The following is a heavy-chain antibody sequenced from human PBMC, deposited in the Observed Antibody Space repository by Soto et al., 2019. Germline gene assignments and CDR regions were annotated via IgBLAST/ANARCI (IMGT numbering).Heavy chain of an antibody. CDR3: ARLGGMDIVVVPAADAFDI. CDR2: IYPGDSDT. J-gene: IGHJ3*02. CDR1: GYSFTSHW. V-gene: IGHV5-51*01. Sequence: PGESLKISCKGSGYSFTSHWIGWVRQMPGKGLEWMGIIYPGDSDTRYSPSFQGQVTISADKSISTAYLQWSSLKASDTAMYYCARLGGMDIVVVPAADAFDIWGQGTMVTVS. D-gene: IGHD2-2*03.